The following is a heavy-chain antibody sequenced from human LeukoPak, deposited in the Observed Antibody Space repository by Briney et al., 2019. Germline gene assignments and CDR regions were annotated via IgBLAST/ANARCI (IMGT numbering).Heavy chain of an antibody. Sequence: SETLSLTCAVYGGSFSGYYWSWIRQPPGKGLEWIGYIYYSGSTNYNPSLKSRVTISVDTSKNQFSLKLSSVTAADTAVYYCARDRSPYGELDYWGQGTLVTVSS. J-gene: IGHJ4*02. CDR2: IYYSGST. V-gene: IGHV4-59*01. CDR3: ARDRSPYGELDY. CDR1: GGSFSGYY. D-gene: IGHD4-17*01.